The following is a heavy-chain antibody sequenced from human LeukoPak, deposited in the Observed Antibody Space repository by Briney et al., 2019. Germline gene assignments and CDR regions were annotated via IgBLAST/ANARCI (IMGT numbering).Heavy chain of an antibody. Sequence: SETLSLTCTVSGGSISSSSYYWGWIRQPPGKGLEWIGSIYYSVSTYYNPSLNSRVTISVDTSKNQFSLKLSSVTAADTAVYYCARLISGSYRLDYWGQGTLVTVSS. CDR1: GGSISSSSYY. CDR3: ARLISGSYRLDY. CDR2: IYYSVST. D-gene: IGHD1-26*01. V-gene: IGHV4-39*07. J-gene: IGHJ4*02.